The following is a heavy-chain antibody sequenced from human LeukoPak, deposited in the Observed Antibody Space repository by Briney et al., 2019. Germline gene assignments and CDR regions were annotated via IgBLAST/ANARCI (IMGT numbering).Heavy chain of an antibody. J-gene: IGHJ4*02. Sequence: PSETLSPTCAVSGGSIVSRYWGGWVRQPPGKGLEWIGEIYHSGSTNYNPSLKSRVTISVDKSKNQFCLKLSSVTAADTAVSYCASDLRFGELYASYFDSWGQGTLVTVSS. CDR3: ASDLRFGELYASYFDS. V-gene: IGHV4-4*02. CDR1: GGSIVSRYW. CDR2: IYHSGST. D-gene: IGHD3-10*01.